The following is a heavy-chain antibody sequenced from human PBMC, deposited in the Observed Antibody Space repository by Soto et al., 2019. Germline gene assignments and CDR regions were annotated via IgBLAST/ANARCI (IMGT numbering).Heavy chain of an antibody. CDR2: ISSSSSTI. CDR1: GLTFSTYS. CDR3: ATYNWNDVKAFDF. D-gene: IGHD1-1*01. Sequence: EVQLVESGGGLVQPGGSLRLSCAASGLTFSTYSMNWVRQAPGKGLEWVSYISSSSSTIYYADSVKGRFTISRDNAKNSLYLQMNSLRAEDTAFYFCATYNWNDVKAFDFWGQGTIVTVSS. V-gene: IGHV3-48*01. J-gene: IGHJ3*01.